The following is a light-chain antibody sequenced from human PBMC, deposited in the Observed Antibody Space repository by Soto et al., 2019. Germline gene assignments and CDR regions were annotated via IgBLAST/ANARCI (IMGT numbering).Light chain of an antibody. V-gene: IGLV1-47*01. CDR3: AAWDDTVSGPL. CDR1: TSKIGSNY. J-gene: IGLJ2*01. Sequence: QSVLTQPPSPSGTPGQRVTISCSGSTSKIGSNYVYWYQQLPETAPKLLIYRNNQRPSGVPDRFSGSKSGTSASLAISGLRSEDEADYYCAAWDDTVSGPLFGGGTKLTVL. CDR2: RNN.